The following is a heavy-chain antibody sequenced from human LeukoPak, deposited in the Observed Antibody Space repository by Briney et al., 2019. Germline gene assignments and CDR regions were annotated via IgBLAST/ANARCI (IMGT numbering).Heavy chain of an antibody. CDR2: IYTSGST. V-gene: IGHV4-4*07. Sequence: SETLSLTCTVSGGSISSYYWSWIRQPAGKGLEWIGRIYTSGSTNYNPSLKSRVTMSVDTSKNQFSLKLSSVTAADTAVYYCARGLPVGPAGNWFDPWGQGTLVTVSS. CDR3: ARGLPVGPAGNWFDP. J-gene: IGHJ5*02. CDR1: GGSISSYY.